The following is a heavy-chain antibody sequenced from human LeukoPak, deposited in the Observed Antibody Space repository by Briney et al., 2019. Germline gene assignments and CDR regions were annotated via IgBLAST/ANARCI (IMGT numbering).Heavy chain of an antibody. CDR1: GFIFNNYG. Sequence: GGSLRLSCAPSGFIFNNYGLIWVRQAPGKGLEWVSAISNDGGGTNYADFVKGRFTISRDNSKNTLFLQMNSLRAEDTALYYCAKGSSGYFVDLCGQGTLVTVSS. CDR3: AKGSSGYFVDL. J-gene: IGHJ5*02. V-gene: IGHV3-23*01. CDR2: ISNDGGGT. D-gene: IGHD3-22*01.